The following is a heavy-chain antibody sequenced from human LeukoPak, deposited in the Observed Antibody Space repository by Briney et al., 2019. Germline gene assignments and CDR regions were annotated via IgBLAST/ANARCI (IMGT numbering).Heavy chain of an antibody. J-gene: IGHJ3*02. D-gene: IGHD4-17*01. CDR1: GYSFTSYW. V-gene: IGHV5-51*01. CDR2: IYPGDSDT. CDR3: ARRATVTTNDAFDI. Sequence: GESLKISCKGSGYSFTSYWIGWVRQMPGKGLKWMGIIYPGDSDTRYSPSFQGQVTISADKSISTAYLQWSSLKASDTAMYYCARRATVTTNDAFDIWGQGTMIAVSS.